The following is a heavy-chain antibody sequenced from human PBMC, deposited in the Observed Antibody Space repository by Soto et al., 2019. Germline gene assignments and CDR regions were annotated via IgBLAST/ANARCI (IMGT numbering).Heavy chain of an antibody. CDR2: LGAGGDT. D-gene: IGHD3-10*01. CDR3: ARGTMVRGTLDPGISGPLDY. V-gene: IGHV3-13*01. CDR1: GFTVSSYD. Sequence: EVQLVESGGGLVQPGGSLRLACAASGFTVSSYDMHWVRHVTGKGLEWVSTLGAGGDTYFPDSVKGRFTISRDHAKNSLYLQMNNLGAGDMAVYYCARGTMVRGTLDPGISGPLDYWGQGTLVAVSS. J-gene: IGHJ4*02.